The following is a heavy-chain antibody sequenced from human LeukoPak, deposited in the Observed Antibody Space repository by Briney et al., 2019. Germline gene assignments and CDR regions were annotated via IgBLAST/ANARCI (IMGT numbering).Heavy chain of an antibody. J-gene: IGHJ4*02. D-gene: IGHD3-9*01. Sequence: PGGSLRLSCAASGFTFSDYYMSWIRQPPGKGLEWIGEINHSGSTNYNPSLKSRVTISVDTSKNQFSLKLSSVTAADTAVYYCARDNDILTVGDTDYWGQGTLVTVSS. CDR1: GFTFSDYY. CDR2: INHSGST. CDR3: ARDNDILTVGDTDY. V-gene: IGHV4-34*01.